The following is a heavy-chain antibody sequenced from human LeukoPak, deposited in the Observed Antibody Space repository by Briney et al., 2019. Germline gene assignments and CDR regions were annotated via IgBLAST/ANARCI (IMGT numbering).Heavy chain of an antibody. D-gene: IGHD2-21*01. J-gene: IGHJ4*02. CDR3: APQPYDGHIGLNY. CDR1: GYTFTGCY. Sequence: ASVKVSCKASGYTFTGCYMHWVRQAPGQGLEWMGWINPNSGGTIYAQKFQGRVTMTRDTSISTAYMELSSLSSDDTAVYYCAPQPYDGHIGLNYWGRGTLVTVSS. CDR2: INPNSGGT. V-gene: IGHV1-2*02.